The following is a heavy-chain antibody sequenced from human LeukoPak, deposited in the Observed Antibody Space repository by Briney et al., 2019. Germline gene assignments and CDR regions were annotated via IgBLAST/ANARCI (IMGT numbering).Heavy chain of an antibody. CDR3: ARDGRLFAYYYDSSGYYFGA. CDR1: GGSISSSSYY. CDR2: IYYSGST. Sequence: SETLSLTCTVSGGSISSSSYYWGWIRQPPGKGLEWIGSIYYSGSTYYNPSLKSRVTISVDTSKNQFSLKLSSVTAADTAVYYCARDGRLFAYYYDSSGYYFGAWGQGTLVTVSS. V-gene: IGHV4-39*07. D-gene: IGHD3-22*01. J-gene: IGHJ5*02.